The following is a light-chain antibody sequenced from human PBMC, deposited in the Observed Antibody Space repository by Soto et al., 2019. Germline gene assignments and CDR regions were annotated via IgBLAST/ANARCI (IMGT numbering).Light chain of an antibody. CDR1: QSISRW. J-gene: IGKJ5*01. CDR3: QQYNNWPPIT. V-gene: IGKV1-5*01. CDR2: DAS. Sequence: PSTLSASVGARVTITCRASQSISRWLAWYQQKSGKAPKFLIYDASSLESGVPSRFSGSGSGTEFALTISSLQSEDFAVYYCQQYNNWPPITCGQGTRREIK.